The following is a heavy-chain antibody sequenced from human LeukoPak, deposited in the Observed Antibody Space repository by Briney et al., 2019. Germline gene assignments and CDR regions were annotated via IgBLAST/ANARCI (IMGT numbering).Heavy chain of an antibody. CDR3: VKDMCLGGGYCGGGVH. CDR2: IGWNSGSI. V-gene: IGHV3-9*01. Sequence: GGSLRLSCAASGFTFKDYAMHWVRQAPGKGLEWVSGIGWNSGSIGYADSVKGRFTISRDNAKNSLYLQMNSLRPEDTALYYCVKDMCLGGGYCGGGVHWGQGTLVTVSS. J-gene: IGHJ4*02. D-gene: IGHD2-21*02. CDR1: GFTFKDYA.